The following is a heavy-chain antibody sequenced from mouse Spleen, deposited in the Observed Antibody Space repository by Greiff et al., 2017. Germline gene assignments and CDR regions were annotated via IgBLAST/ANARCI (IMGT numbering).Heavy chain of an antibody. Sequence: QVQLKQPGAELVKPGASVKLSCKASGYTFTSYWMQWVKQRPGQGLEWIGEIDPSDSYTNYNQKFKGKATLTVDTSSSTAYMQLSSLTSEDSAVYYCARRTFYYFDYWGQGTTLTVSS. CDR2: IDPSDSYT. CDR3: ARRTFYYFDY. V-gene: IGHV1-50*01. J-gene: IGHJ2*01. CDR1: GYTFTSYW.